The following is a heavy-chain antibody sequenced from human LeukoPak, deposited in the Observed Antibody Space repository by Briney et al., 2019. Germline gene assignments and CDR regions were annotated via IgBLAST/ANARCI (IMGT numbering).Heavy chain of an antibody. D-gene: IGHD1-26*01. CDR1: GGSISSYY. V-gene: IGHV4-59*01. Sequence: SETRSLTCTVSGGSISSYYWSWIRQPPGKGLKWIGYIYYSGSTTYNPSLKSRVTISVDTSKNQFSLKLSSVTAADTAVYYCARTRSSGTCDYWGQGTLVTVSS. CDR3: ARTRSSGTCDY. CDR2: IYYSGST. J-gene: IGHJ4*02.